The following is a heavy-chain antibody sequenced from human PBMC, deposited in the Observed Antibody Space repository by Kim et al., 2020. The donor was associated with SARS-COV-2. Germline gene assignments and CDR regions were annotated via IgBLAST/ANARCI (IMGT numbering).Heavy chain of an antibody. Sequence: GSTCDADTVKDRFTISRDNSEKSLYMQMNSLTTEDSAFYYCAKEKSRIWDYWGQGTLVTVSS. V-gene: IGHV3-43*01. J-gene: IGHJ4*02. CDR2: GST. CDR3: AKEKSRIWDY. D-gene: IGHD3-3*02.